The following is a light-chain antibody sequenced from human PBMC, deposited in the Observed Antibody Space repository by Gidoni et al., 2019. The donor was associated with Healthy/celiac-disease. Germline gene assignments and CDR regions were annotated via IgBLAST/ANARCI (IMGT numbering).Light chain of an antibody. CDR1: QRRLHSNGNNY. CDR2: LGS. J-gene: IGKJ4*01. Sequence: DIVMTQSPLPLPVTPGEPASISCRSSQRRLHSNGNNYLDWYLQKPGQSPQLLIYLGSNRASGVPDRFSGSGSGTDFTLTISRVEAEDVGVYYCMQSIQPPLTVGGXTKVEI. V-gene: IGKV2-28*01. CDR3: MQSIQPPLT.